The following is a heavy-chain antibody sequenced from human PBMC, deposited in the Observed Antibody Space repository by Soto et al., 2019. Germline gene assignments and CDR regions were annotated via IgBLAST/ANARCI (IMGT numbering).Heavy chain of an antibody. CDR1: RFTFGSYW. V-gene: IGHV3-74*01. CDR2: INVDGTET. D-gene: IGHD3-16*01. CDR3: ARDKGVLLTNYGMAV. J-gene: IGHJ6*02. Sequence: GGSLRLSCTAPRFTFGSYWMHWVRQAPGKGLVWVSDINVDGTETWYADSVKGRFTISRDNGKKTLYLHMTGLRVDDTGVYYCARDKGVLLTNYGMAVWGQGTTVTVSS.